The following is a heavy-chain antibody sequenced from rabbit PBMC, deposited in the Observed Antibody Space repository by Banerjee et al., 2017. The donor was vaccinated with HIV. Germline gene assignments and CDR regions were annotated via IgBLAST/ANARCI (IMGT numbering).Heavy chain of an antibody. Sequence: QSLEESGGDLVKPGASLTLTCTASGFDLSSYYMCWVRQAPGKGLEWIGCINTSSGSTVYATWAKGRFTISRTSSTTVSLQMTSLTAADTATYFCARDLAGVIGWNFDLWGQGTLVTVS. CDR2: INTSSGST. CDR3: ARDLAGVIGWNFDL. CDR1: GFDLSSYY. J-gene: IGHJ4*01. D-gene: IGHD4-1*01. V-gene: IGHV1S40*01.